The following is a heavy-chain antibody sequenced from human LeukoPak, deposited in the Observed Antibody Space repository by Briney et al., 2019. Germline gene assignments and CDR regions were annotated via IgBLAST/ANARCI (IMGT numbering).Heavy chain of an antibody. CDR2: IKQDGSEK. CDR3: ARERPPCSGGSCYGNRWFDP. V-gene: IGHV3-7*01. J-gene: IGHJ5*02. D-gene: IGHD2-15*01. CDR1: GFTVSSNY. Sequence: GGSLRLSCAASGFTVSSNYMSWVRQAPGKGLEWVANIKQDGSEKYYVDSVKGRFTISRDNAKNSLYLQMNSLRAEDTAVYYCARERPPCSGGSCYGNRWFDPWGQGTLVTVSS.